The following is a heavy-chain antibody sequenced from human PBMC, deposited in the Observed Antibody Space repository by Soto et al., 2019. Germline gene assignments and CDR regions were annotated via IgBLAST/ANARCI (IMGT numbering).Heavy chain of an antibody. CDR2: IYYSGST. CDR3: ARTVDFWSGYYV. Sequence: PSETLSLTCTVSGGSISSYYWSWIRQPPGKGLEWIGYIYYSGSTNYNPSLKSRVTISVDTSKNQFSLKLSSVTAADTAVYYCARTVDFWSGYYVWGQGTLVTVSS. CDR1: GGSISSYY. V-gene: IGHV4-59*01. J-gene: IGHJ4*02. D-gene: IGHD3-3*01.